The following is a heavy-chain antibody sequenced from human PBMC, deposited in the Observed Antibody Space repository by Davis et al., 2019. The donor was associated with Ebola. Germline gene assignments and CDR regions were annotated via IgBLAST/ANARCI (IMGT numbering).Heavy chain of an antibody. D-gene: IGHD3-9*01. Sequence: GESLKISCAASGFTFSSYAMSWVRQAPGKGLEWLSYISSAGNTIYYVDSVKGRFTISRDNAKRSLYLQMNSLRADDTAVYYCTTGGYDILTGLNDYWGQGTLVTVSS. CDR2: ISSAGNTI. V-gene: IGHV3-48*04. CDR1: GFTFSSYA. J-gene: IGHJ4*02. CDR3: TTGGYDILTGLNDY.